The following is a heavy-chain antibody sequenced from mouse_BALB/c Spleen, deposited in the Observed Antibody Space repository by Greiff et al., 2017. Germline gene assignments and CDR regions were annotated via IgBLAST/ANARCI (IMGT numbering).Heavy chain of an antibody. J-gene: IGHJ4*01. V-gene: IGHV1-67*01. CDR3: ANTTDDYAMDY. CDR2: ISTYYGNT. Sequence: VQVVESGPELVRPGVSVKISCKGSSYTFTDYAMHWVKQSHAKSLEWIGVISTYYGNTNYNQKFKGKATMTVDKSSSTAYMELARLTSEDSAVYYCANTTDDYAMDYWGQGTSVTVSS. CDR1: SYTFTDYA. D-gene: IGHD1-1*01.